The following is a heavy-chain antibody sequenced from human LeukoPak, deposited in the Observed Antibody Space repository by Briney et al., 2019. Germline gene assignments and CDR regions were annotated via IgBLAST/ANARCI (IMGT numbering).Heavy chain of an antibody. CDR3: ARGGYSSSWYLDYFDY. V-gene: IGHV3-30*19. CDR1: GFTFSSYG. Sequence: GGSLRLSCAASGFTFSSYGMHWVRQAPGKGLEWVAVISYDGSNKYYADSVKGRFTISRDNSKNTLYLQMNSLRAEDTAVYYCARGGYSSSWYLDYFDYWGQGTLVTVSS. CDR2: ISYDGSNK. J-gene: IGHJ4*02. D-gene: IGHD6-13*01.